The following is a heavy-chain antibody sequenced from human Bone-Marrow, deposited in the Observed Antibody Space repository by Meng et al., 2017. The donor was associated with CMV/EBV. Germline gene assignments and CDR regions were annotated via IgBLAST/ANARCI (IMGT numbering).Heavy chain of an antibody. CDR2: IYSDGNT. CDR1: GFTVSSKY. CDR3: ARAYCSSTSCYGLWAFDI. J-gene: IGHJ3*02. Sequence: GESLKISCAASGFTVSSKYMSWVRQAPVKGLEWVSLIYSDGNTYYADSVKGRFTISRDNSKNTLYLQMNSLRAEDTAVYYCARAYCSSTSCYGLWAFDIWGQGKMVTVSS. V-gene: IGHV3-53*01. D-gene: IGHD2-2*01.